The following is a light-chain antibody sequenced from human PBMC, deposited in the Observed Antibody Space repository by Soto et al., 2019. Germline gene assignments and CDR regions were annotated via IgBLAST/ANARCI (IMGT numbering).Light chain of an antibody. J-gene: IGKJ1*01. CDR3: QQSCSTPRT. V-gene: IGKV1-39*01. CDR2: AAS. Sequence: DIQMTQSPSSLSASVGDRVTITCRASQSISNYLNWYQQKPGKAPKLLMYAASSLHSGVPSRFSGSGSGTDFALTISSLQPEEFATDCCQQSCSTPRTFGQGTKVEIK. CDR1: QSISNY.